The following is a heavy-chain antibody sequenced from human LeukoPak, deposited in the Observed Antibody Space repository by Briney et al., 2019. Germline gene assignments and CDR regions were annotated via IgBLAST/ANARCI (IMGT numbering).Heavy chain of an antibody. D-gene: IGHD3-9*01. CDR1: GYTFTSYD. Sequence: ASVKVSCKASGYTFTSYDINWVRQATGQGLEWMGWMNPNSGNTGYAQKFQGRVTITRNTSTSTAYMELSSLRSEDTAVYYCARGSTLRHFDWLLYRGGNWFDPWGQGTLVTVSS. CDR3: ARGSTLRHFDWLLYRGGNWFDP. J-gene: IGHJ5*02. CDR2: MNPNSGNT. V-gene: IGHV1-8*03.